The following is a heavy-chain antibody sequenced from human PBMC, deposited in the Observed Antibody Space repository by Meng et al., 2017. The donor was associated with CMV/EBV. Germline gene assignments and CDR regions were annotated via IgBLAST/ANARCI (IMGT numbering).Heavy chain of an antibody. CDR3: ARGEIVVVPAAIRFNWYFDL. D-gene: IGHD2-2*02. Sequence: SFVGYYWSWIRQPPGKGLEWIGEINHSGSTNYNPSLKSRVTISVDTSKNQFSLKLSSVTAADTAVYYCARGEIVVVPAAIRFNWYFDLWGRGTLAPSPQ. V-gene: IGHV4-34*01. CDR1: SFVGYY. CDR2: INHSGST. J-gene: IGHJ2*01.